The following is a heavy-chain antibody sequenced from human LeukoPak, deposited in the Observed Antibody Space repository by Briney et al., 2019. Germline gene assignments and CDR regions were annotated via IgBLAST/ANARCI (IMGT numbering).Heavy chain of an antibody. V-gene: IGHV3-7*01. CDR3: ARGVYAFDV. CDR2: MKEDGTET. Sequence: GGSLRLSCAASGFTFSSYWMTWVRQAPGKGLEWVAYMKEDGTETHYVDSVKGRFTISRDNTKKSLYLQMNSLRAADTAVYYCARGVYAFDVWGQGTMVTVSS. CDR1: GFTFSSYW. J-gene: IGHJ3*01.